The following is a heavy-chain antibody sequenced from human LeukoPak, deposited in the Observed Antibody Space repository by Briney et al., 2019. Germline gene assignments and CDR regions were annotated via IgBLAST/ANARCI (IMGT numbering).Heavy chain of an antibody. CDR1: GFTFSSYA. J-gene: IGHJ4*02. CDR2: ISGSGGST. CDR3: AKNMRNLKRELLWFGELSFDY. V-gene: IGHV3-23*01. D-gene: IGHD3-10*01. Sequence: GGSLRLSCAASGFTFSSYAMSWVRQAPGKGLEWVSAISGSGGSTYYADSVKGRFTISRDNSKNTLYLQMNSPRAEDTAVYYCAKNMRNLKRELLWFGELSFDYWGQGTLVTVSS.